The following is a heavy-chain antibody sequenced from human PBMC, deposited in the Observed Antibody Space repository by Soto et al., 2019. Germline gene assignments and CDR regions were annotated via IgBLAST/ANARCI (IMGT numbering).Heavy chain of an antibody. CDR3: ARIPYSDTDPCP. CDR2: INIDGTTT. Sequence: EVQLVESGGGLVQPGGSLRLSCAASGFAFSTQWMHWVRHGPGKGLVWVSRINIDGTTTNYADSVKGRFTISRDNAKNMLYLQMDSLRAEDTAVYYCARIPYSDTDPCPWGQGTLVTVSS. CDR1: GFAFSTQW. J-gene: IGHJ5*02. D-gene: IGHD1-26*01. V-gene: IGHV3-74*01.